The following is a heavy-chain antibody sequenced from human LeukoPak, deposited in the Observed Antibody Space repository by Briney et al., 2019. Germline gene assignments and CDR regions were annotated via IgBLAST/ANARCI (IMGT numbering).Heavy chain of an antibody. Sequence: SETLSLTCAVYGGSVSGYYWSWIRQPPGKWLEWIGESNHSGSANYNPSLKSLATISVDTSKNQFSLNLSSVTAADTAVYYCARVIALKLDAFDIWGQGTMVTVSS. V-gene: IGHV4-34*01. CDR3: ARVIALKLDAFDI. J-gene: IGHJ3*02. CDR2: SNHSGSA. D-gene: IGHD2-15*01. CDR1: GGSVSGYY.